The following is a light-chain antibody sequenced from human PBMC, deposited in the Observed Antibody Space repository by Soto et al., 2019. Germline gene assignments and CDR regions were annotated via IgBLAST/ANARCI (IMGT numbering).Light chain of an antibody. V-gene: IGKV4-1*01. CDR3: QQYYGTPFT. CDR1: QSLLYSSYKNNY. CDR2: WAS. Sequence: DIVMTQSPASLAVSLGDRATINCKSSQSLLYSSYKNNYLAWYQQKAGQPPKLLIYWASARESGVPDRFSGSGSGTDFTLTISSLQPEDAAVYFCQQYYGTPFTFGQGTKLEI. J-gene: IGKJ2*01.